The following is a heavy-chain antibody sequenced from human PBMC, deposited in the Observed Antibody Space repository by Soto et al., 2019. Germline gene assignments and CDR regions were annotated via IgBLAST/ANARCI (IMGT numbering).Heavy chain of an antibody. J-gene: IGHJ6*03. D-gene: IGHD2-15*01. CDR1: GFTFSSYS. Sequence: EVQLVESGGGLVQPGGSLRLSCAASGFTFSSYSMNWVRQAPGKGLEWVSYIGSSGNSIYYADSVKGRFTISRDNAKNSLYLHMNSLRAEDTAVYYCARGTSCNTGSCSIFYYYYMDVWGKGTPVTVSS. CDR3: ARGTSCNTGSCSIFYYYYMDV. CDR2: IGSSGNSI. V-gene: IGHV3-48*01.